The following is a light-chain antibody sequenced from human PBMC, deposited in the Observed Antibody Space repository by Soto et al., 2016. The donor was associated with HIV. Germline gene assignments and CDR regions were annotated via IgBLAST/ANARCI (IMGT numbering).Light chain of an antibody. CDR2: QDN. J-gene: IGLJ3*02. CDR3: QTWDSSTPL. V-gene: IGLV3-21*01. Sequence: SYELTQPPSVSVAPGKTARITCGGNNIGSKSVHWYQQKPGQAPLLIIYQDNKRPSGIPERFSGSNSGNTATLTISGTQAMDEADFYCQTWDSSTPLFGGGTKLTVL. CDR1: NIGSKS.